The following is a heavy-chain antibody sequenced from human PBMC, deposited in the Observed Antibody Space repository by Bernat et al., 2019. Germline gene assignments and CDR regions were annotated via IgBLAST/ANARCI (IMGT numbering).Heavy chain of an antibody. Sequence: QVQLQESGPGLVKPSETLSLTCAVSGYSISSGYYRGWIRQPPGKGLEWIGSIYHSGSTYYNPSLKSRVTISVDTSKNQFSLKLSSVTAADTAVYYCARGGDYLWGPTNWFDPWGQGTLVTVSS. J-gene: IGHJ5*02. CDR3: ARGGDYLWGPTNWFDP. V-gene: IGHV4-38-2*01. CDR1: GYSISSGYY. D-gene: IGHD4-17*01. CDR2: IYHSGST.